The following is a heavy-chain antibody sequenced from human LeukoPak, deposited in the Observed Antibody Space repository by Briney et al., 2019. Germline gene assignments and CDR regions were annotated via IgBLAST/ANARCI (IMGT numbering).Heavy chain of an antibody. V-gene: IGHV3-33*01. CDR2: IWYDGSIK. CDR3: ARASDPWLQLT. CDR1: GFTFNTHG. Sequence: GRSLRLSCGASGFTFNTHGMHWVRQAPGKGLEWVAVIWYDGSIKYYSDSVKGRFTISRDNSKNTLYLQMNSLRAEDTAVYYCARASDPWLQLTWGQGTLVTVSS. D-gene: IGHD5-24*01. J-gene: IGHJ5*02.